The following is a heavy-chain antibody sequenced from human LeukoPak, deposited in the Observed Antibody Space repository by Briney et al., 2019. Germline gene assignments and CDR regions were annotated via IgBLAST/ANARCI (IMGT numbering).Heavy chain of an antibody. J-gene: IGHJ5*02. Sequence: ASVKVSCKASGYTFTSYDINWVRQATGQGLEWMGWMNPNSGNTGYAQKFQGRVTMTRNTSISTAYMKLSSLRSEDTAVYYCARGEHDYGDYVAANWFDPWGQGTLVTVSS. V-gene: IGHV1-8*01. D-gene: IGHD4-17*01. CDR3: ARGEHDYGDYVAANWFDP. CDR2: MNPNSGNT. CDR1: GYTFTSYD.